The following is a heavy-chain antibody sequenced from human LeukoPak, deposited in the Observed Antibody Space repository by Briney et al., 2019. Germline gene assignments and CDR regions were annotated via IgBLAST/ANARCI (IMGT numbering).Heavy chain of an antibody. V-gene: IGHV1-69*04. D-gene: IGHD3-16*01. CDR2: IIPILGIA. CDR1: GGTFSSYA. CDR3: ARVSSAGGFDY. J-gene: IGHJ4*02. Sequence: GASVKVSCKASGGTFSSYAISWVRPAPGQGLEWMGRIIPILGIANYAQKFQGRVTITADKSTSTAYMELSSLRSEDTAVYYCARVSSAGGFDYWGQGTLVTVSS.